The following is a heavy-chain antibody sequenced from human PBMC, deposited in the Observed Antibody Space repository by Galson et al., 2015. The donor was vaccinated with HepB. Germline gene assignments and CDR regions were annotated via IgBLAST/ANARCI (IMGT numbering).Heavy chain of an antibody. CDR2: IIPILGIT. CDR1: GGTFSSYA. CDR3: ARLDSSSPFDAFDI. Sequence: SVKVSCKASGGTFSSYAISWVRQAPGQGLEWTGRIIPILGITNYAQKFQGRVTITADKSTSTTYMELSSLRSEDTAVYYCARLDSSSPFDAFDIWGQGTMVTVSS. D-gene: IGHD6-13*01. J-gene: IGHJ3*02. V-gene: IGHV1-69*04.